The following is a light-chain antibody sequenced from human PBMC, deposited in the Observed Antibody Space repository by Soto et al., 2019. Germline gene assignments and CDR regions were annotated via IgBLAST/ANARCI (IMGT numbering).Light chain of an antibody. V-gene: IGKV3-15*01. CDR2: DAS. Sequence: EIVMTQSPATLSVSPGERATLSCRASQSVGSNLAWYQQKPGQAPTLLIYDASTRATGIPARFSGSGSGTEFTLSISSLQPDDFATYYCQQYSTYPYIFGQGTKVEIK. J-gene: IGKJ2*01. CDR1: QSVGSN. CDR3: QQYSTYPYI.